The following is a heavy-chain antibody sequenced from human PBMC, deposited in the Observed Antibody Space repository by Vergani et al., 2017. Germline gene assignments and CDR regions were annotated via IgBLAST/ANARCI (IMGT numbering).Heavy chain of an antibody. V-gene: IGHV4-34*01. CDR3: ARGQGGTVSSGSYTRRYYYYYYMDV. CDR1: GGSFSGYY. Sequence: QVQLQQWGAGLLKPSETLSLTCAVYGGSFSGYYWSWIRQPPGKGLEWIGEINHSGSTNYNPSLKSRVTISVDTSKNQFSLKLSSVTAADTAVYYCARGQGGTVSSGSYTRRYYYYYYMDVWGKGTTVTVSS. J-gene: IGHJ6*03. CDR2: INHSGST. D-gene: IGHD3-10*01.